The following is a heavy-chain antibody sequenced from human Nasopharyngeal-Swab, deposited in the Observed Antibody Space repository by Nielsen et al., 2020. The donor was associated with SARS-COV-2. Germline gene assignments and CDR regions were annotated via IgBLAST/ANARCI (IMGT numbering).Heavy chain of an antibody. D-gene: IGHD6-19*01. CDR2: IKQDGSEK. CDR3: ARAGAVAGTSRSRYYYGLDV. Sequence: VRQAPGKGLEWVASIKQDGSEKYYVDSVKGRFTISRDNAKNSLYLQMNSLRAEDTAVYYCARAGAVAGTSRSRYYYGLDVWGQGTTVTVSS. J-gene: IGHJ6*02. V-gene: IGHV3-7*03.